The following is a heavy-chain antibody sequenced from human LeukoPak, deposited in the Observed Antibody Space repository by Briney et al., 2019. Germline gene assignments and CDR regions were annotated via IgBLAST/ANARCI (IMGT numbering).Heavy chain of an antibody. Sequence: SETLSLTCTVSGYSISSGYYWGWIRPPPGKVLEWIGTIYHSGSTHYNPSLKSRVTISVDTSRNQFSLNLSSVTAADTAVYYCARVYYDSSGTYYFDYWGQGTLVTVSS. J-gene: IGHJ4*02. CDR3: ARVYYDSSGTYYFDY. CDR1: GYSISSGYY. CDR2: IYHSGST. D-gene: IGHD3-22*01. V-gene: IGHV4-38-2*02.